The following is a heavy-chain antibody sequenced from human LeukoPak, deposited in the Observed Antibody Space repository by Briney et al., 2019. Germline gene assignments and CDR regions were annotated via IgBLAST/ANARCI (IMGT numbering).Heavy chain of an antibody. Sequence: SETLSLTCTVSGGPISSGGYYWSWIRQHPGKGLEWIGYIYYSGSTYYNPSLKSRVTISVDTSKNQFSLKLSSVTAADTAVYYCARGPFQLGYCSSTSCYNWFDPWGQGTLVTVSS. CDR2: IYYSGST. V-gene: IGHV4-31*03. CDR3: ARGPFQLGYCSSTSCYNWFDP. CDR1: GGPISSGGYY. J-gene: IGHJ5*02. D-gene: IGHD2-2*01.